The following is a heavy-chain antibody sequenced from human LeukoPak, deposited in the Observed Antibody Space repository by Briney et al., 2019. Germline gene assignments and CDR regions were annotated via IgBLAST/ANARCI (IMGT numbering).Heavy chain of an antibody. CDR1: GGSFSGYY. D-gene: IGHD3-3*01. CDR3: VTRCDFWSGYYTGIRDY. CDR2: INHSGST. J-gene: IGHJ4*02. V-gene: IGHV4-34*01. Sequence: PSETLSLTCAVYGGSFSGYYWSWIRQPPGKGLEWIGEINHSGSTNYNPSLKSRVTISVDTSKNQFSLKLSSVTAADTAVYYCVTRCDFWSGYYTGIRDYWGQGTLVTVSS.